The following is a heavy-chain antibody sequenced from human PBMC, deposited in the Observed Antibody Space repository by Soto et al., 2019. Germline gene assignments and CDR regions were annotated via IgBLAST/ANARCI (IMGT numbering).Heavy chain of an antibody. CDR3: ARIYLRGGYSQYYFDY. CDR2: IYYSGST. CDR1: GGSISSSSYY. Sequence: PSETLSLTCTVSGGSISSSSYYWGWIRQPPGKGLEWIGSIYYSGSTYYNPSLKSRVTISGDTSKNQFSLKLSSVTAADTAVYYCARIYLRGGYSQYYFDYWGQGTLVTVAS. D-gene: IGHD3-22*01. J-gene: IGHJ4*02. V-gene: IGHV4-39*01.